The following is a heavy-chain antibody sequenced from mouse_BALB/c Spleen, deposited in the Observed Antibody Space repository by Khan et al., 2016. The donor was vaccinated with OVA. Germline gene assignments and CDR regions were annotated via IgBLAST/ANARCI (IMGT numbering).Heavy chain of an antibody. Sequence: VQLKESGPGLVKPSQSLSLTCTVTGYSITSNYAWNWIRQFPGNKLEWMGYISYSGLTSYNPSLKSRISITRDTSKNQFFLELNSVTTEDTATYYCARGNYYGYTMDYWGQGTSVTVSS. D-gene: IGHD1-1*01. CDR3: ARGNYYGYTMDY. J-gene: IGHJ4*01. V-gene: IGHV3-2*02. CDR1: GYSITSNYA. CDR2: ISYSGLT.